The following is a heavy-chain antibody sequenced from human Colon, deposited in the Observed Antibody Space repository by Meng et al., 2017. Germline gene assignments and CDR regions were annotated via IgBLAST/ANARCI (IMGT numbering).Heavy chain of an antibody. V-gene: IGHV4-4*02. CDR3: AKGGYHAFGLDN. J-gene: IGHJ4*02. CDR1: GDFISSDSW. D-gene: IGHD3-10*01. CDR2: VSDGGST. Sequence: QVQLQESGPGLGKPTGTLSRTCAVSGDFISSDSWWSGVRQPPGKGLEWIGGVSDGGSTNYNPSLRSRVTISVDKANSHFSLEVRSVTAADTAIYYCAKGGYHAFGLDNWGQGILVTVSS.